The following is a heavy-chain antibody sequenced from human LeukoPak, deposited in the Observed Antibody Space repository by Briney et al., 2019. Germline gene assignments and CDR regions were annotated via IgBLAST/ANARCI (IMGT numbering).Heavy chain of an antibody. CDR1: GGSISSYY. CDR2: IYYSGST. D-gene: IGHD1-26*01. CDR3: AISAPSVGATTDGYFQH. Sequence: SETLSLTCTVSGGSISSYYWSWIRQPPGKGLEWIGYIYYSGSTNYNPSLKSRVTISVDTSKNQFSLKLSSETAADTAVYYCAISAPSVGATTDGYFQHWGQGTLVTVSS. J-gene: IGHJ1*01. V-gene: IGHV4-59*01.